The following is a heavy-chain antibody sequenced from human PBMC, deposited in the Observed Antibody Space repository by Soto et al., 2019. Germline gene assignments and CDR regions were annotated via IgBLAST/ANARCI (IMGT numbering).Heavy chain of an antibody. V-gene: IGHV3-23*01. CDR2: ISGSGDST. CDR3: AQDRMDPRAECSRTSCLGWFGP. Sequence: ETLSLTCTVSGGSISSGGYYWSWIRQHPGKGLEWVSAISGSGDSTYYADSVKGRFTISRDNSKSTLHLQMNSLRVEDTAVYYCAQDRMDPRAECSRTSCLGWFGPWGQGTLVTVSS. CDR1: GGSISSGGYY. D-gene: IGHD2-2*01. J-gene: IGHJ5*02.